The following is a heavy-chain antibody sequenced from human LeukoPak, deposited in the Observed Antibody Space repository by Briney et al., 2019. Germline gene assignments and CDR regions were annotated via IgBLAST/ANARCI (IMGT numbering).Heavy chain of an antibody. CDR3: ASLDIGDY. V-gene: IGHV1-46*01. CDR2: INPSGGST. J-gene: IGHJ4*02. CDR1: XXTFXSYY. Sequence: SVXXSXKASXXTFXSYYMHWVRQAPGQGLEWMGIINPSGGSTSYAQKFQGRVTMTRDTSTSTVYMELSSLRSEDTAVYYCASLDIGDYWGQGTLVTVSS. D-gene: IGHD5-12*01.